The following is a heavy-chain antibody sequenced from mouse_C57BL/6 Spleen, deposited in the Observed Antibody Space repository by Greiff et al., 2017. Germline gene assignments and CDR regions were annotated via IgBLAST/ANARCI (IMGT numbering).Heavy chain of an antibody. D-gene: IGHD2-5*01. CDR2: IDPENGDT. V-gene: IGHV14-4*01. J-gene: IGHJ3*01. CDR1: GFNIKDDY. CDR3: TTGYSNTRFAY. Sequence: VQLQQSGAELVRPGASVKLSCTASGFNIKDDYMHWVKQRPEQGLEWIGWIDPENGDTEYASKFQGKATITADTSSNTAYLQLSSLTSEDTAVYYCTTGYSNTRFAYWGQGTLVTVSA.